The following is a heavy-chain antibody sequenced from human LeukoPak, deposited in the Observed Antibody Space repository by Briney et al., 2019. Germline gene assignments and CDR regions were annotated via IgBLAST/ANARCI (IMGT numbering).Heavy chain of an antibody. D-gene: IGHD3-22*01. CDR2: ISAYNGNT. Sequence: ASVKVSCKASGGTFSSYAISWVRQAPGQGLEWMGWISAYNGNTNYAQKLQGRVTMTTDTSTSTAYMELRSLRSDDTAVYYCARDFTMIVVVPYYWGQGTLVTVSS. CDR3: ARDFTMIVVVPYY. CDR1: GGTFSSYA. J-gene: IGHJ4*02. V-gene: IGHV1-18*01.